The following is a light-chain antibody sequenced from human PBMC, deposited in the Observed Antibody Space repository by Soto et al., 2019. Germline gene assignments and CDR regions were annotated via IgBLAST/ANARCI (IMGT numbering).Light chain of an antibody. CDR3: QQYNKWPRT. V-gene: IGKV3-15*01. CDR1: QTVSSN. J-gene: IGKJ1*01. Sequence: EIVMTQSPPTLSVSPGERATRSCMASQTVSSNLAWYQQKPGQAPRLLIYGASTRATGIPARFSGSGSGTEFNFTISSLQSEDFAVYYCQQYNKWPRTFGQGTKVDIK. CDR2: GAS.